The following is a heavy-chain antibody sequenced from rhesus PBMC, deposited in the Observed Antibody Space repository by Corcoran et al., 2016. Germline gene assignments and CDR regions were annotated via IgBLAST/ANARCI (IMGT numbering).Heavy chain of an antibody. CDR2: IYGSGGCT. CDR1: GGSISDDYY. D-gene: IGHD4-35*01. J-gene: IGHJ4*01. CDR3: ARDGLTTVTTGLDY. Sequence: QVQLQESGPGLVKPSETLSLTCAVSGGSISDDYYWSWIRQPPGKGLEWIGYIYGSGGCTHYNPALKNRVTISIDTSKNQFSLMLSSVTAADTAVYYCARDGLTTVTTGLDYWGQGVLVTVSS. V-gene: IGHV4-106*01.